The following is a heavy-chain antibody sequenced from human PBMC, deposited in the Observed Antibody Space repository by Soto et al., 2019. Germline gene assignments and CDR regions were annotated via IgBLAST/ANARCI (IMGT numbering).Heavy chain of an antibody. D-gene: IGHD4-17*01. Sequence: QVQLVQSGTEVKKTGSSVKVSCKASGGTFSTFGISWVRQAPEQGLEWMGGIIPFFGTARYSQKFEDRITITADESTNTVYMDLRSLTSEDTAIYYCAKSAPMDAGDKYYCDFWGQGALVTVSS. J-gene: IGHJ4*02. CDR3: AKSAPMDAGDKYYCDF. CDR1: GGTFSTFG. CDR2: IIPFFGTA. V-gene: IGHV1-69*01.